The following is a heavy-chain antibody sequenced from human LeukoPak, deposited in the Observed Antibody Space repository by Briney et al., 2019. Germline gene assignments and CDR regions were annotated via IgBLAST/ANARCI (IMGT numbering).Heavy chain of an antibody. D-gene: IGHD1-26*01. CDR3: AKSVVNSGTYIPFDY. CDR1: GFTFSSYS. V-gene: IGHV3-23*01. J-gene: IGHJ4*02. Sequence: AGGSLRLSCVGSGFTFSSYSMNWVRQAPGKGLEWVSVISGSGRSTYYADSVKGRFTISRDKSKNTLYLQMNSLRAEDTAIYYCAKSVVNSGTYIPFDYWGQGTLVTVSS. CDR2: ISGSGRST.